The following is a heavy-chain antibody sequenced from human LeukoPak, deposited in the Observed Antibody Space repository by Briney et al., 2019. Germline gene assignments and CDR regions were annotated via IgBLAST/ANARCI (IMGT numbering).Heavy chain of an antibody. CDR1: GGSISSSSYY. J-gene: IGHJ3*02. D-gene: IGHD1-1*01. CDR3: ATSRTERRFPGVAFDI. Sequence: SETLSLTCTVSGGSISSSSYYWGWIRQPPGKGLEWIGSIYYSGSTYYNPSLKSRVTISVDTSKNQFSLKLSSVTAADTAVYYCATSRTERRFPGVAFDIWGQGTMVTVSS. V-gene: IGHV4-39*07. CDR2: IYYSGST.